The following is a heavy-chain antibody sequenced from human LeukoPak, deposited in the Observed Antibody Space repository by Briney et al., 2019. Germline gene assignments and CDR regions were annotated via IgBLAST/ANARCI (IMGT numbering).Heavy chain of an antibody. J-gene: IGHJ3*02. CDR2: ISSSSSYI. CDR3: ARATGDAFDI. Sequence: PGGSLRLSCAASGFTVSSNYMNWVRQAPGKGLEWVSSISSSSSYIYYADSVKGRFTISRDNAKNSLYLQMNSLRAEDTAVYYCARATGDAFDIWGQGTMVTVSS. CDR1: GFTVSSNY. V-gene: IGHV3-21*01.